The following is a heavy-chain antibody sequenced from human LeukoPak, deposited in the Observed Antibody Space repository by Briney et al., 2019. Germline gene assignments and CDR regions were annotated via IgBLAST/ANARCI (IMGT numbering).Heavy chain of an antibody. CDR2: IYYSGST. Sequence: SETLSLTCTVSGGSISSSSYYWRWIRQPPGKGLEWIGSIYYSGSTYYNPSLKSRVTISVDTSKNQFSLKLSSVTAADTAVYYCARPRRDGYNFPPYFDYWGQGTLVTVSS. V-gene: IGHV4-39*07. J-gene: IGHJ4*02. CDR1: GGSISSSSYY. CDR3: ARPRRDGYNFPPYFDY. D-gene: IGHD5-24*01.